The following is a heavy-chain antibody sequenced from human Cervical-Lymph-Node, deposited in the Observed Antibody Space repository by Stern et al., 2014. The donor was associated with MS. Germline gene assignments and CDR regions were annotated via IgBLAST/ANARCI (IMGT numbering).Heavy chain of an antibody. Sequence: VQLVQSGGGLVKPGGSLRLSCAASGFPFSSYSINWVRQAPGKGLDWVSYISSSSRTIYYADSVKGRFTISRDNANNLVYLQMNSLRAEDTAVYYCAKDRGSGYGKAMDVWGQGTTVTVSS. J-gene: IGHJ6*02. CDR1: GFPFSSYS. V-gene: IGHV3-21*05. CDR2: ISSSSRTI. D-gene: IGHD5-12*01. CDR3: AKDRGSGYGKAMDV.